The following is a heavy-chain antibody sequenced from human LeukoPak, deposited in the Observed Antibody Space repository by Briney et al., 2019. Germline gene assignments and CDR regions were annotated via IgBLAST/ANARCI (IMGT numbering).Heavy chain of an antibody. D-gene: IGHD3-22*01. Sequence: PGASVKVSCKAFGYTFTGYYMHWVRQAPGQGLEWMGWINPNSGGTSYAQKFQGRVTMTRDTSISAAYMELSRLRSDDTAVYYCARDSPTTYYYDSSGYYSLWGQGTLVTVSS. J-gene: IGHJ4*02. CDR3: ARDSPTTYYYDSSGYYSL. CDR2: INPNSGGT. CDR1: GYTFTGYY. V-gene: IGHV1-2*02.